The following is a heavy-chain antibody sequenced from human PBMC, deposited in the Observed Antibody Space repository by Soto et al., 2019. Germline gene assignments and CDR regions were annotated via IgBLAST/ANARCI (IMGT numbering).Heavy chain of an antibody. D-gene: IGHD2-8*01. CDR3: ARHSLGYCTNGVCYTFRYFDY. CDR2: INHSGST. J-gene: IGHJ4*02. V-gene: IGHV4-34*01. Sequence: QVQLQQWGAGLLKPSETLSLTCAVYGGSFSGYYWSWIRQPPGKGLEWIGEINHSGSTNYTPSLKSRVTISVDTSKNQFSLKLSSVTAADTAVYYCARHSLGYCTNGVCYTFRYFDYWGQGTLVTVSS. CDR1: GGSFSGYY.